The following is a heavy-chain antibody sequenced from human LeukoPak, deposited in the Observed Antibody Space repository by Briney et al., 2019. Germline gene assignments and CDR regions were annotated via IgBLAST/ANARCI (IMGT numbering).Heavy chain of an antibody. Sequence: SETLSLTCTVSGGSFSTYYWSWIRQPPGKGLEWIGYIYYSGSTYYNPSLKSRGTVSLDTSKNQFSLRLSSVTVADTAVYYCARAIASSGSRLFDYWGQGTLVTVSS. CDR2: IYYSGST. CDR1: GGSFSTYY. J-gene: IGHJ4*02. CDR3: ARAIASSGSRLFDY. V-gene: IGHV4-30-4*01. D-gene: IGHD3-10*01.